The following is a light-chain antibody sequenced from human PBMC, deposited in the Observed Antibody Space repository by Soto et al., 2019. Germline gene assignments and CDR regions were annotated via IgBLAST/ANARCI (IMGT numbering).Light chain of an antibody. V-gene: IGKV3-15*01. Sequence: EIVLTQSPATLSVSPGERATLSCRASQSVSTYLAWYQQKPGQAPRLLIYDASTRATAIPVRFSGSGSGTEFPLTISSLQSEDVGIYYCQQNKDWPGTFGQGTKVEVK. CDR1: QSVSTY. J-gene: IGKJ1*01. CDR3: QQNKDWPGT. CDR2: DAS.